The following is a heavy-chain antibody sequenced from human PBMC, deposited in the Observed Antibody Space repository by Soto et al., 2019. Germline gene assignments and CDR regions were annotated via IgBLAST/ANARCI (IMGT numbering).Heavy chain of an antibody. V-gene: IGHV1-18*01. CDR2: ISAYNGNT. CDR3: ARDPGYSSSGYGMDV. J-gene: IGHJ6*01. Sequence: QVQLVQSGAEVKKPGASVKVSCKASSYTFINYGISWVRQAPGQGLEWMGWISAYNGNTNYAQKLQDRVTMTTDTSTSTAYMELRSLRSDDTAVYYCARDPGYSSSGYGMDVWGQGTTGTVSS. D-gene: IGHD6-13*01. CDR1: SYTFINYG.